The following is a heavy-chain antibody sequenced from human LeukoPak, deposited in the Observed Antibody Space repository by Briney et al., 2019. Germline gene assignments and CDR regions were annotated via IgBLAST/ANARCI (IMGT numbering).Heavy chain of an antibody. CDR2: ISTYTGNT. CDR3: ARDLYSSSWLEDY. V-gene: IGHV1-18*01. D-gene: IGHD6-13*01. Sequence: ASVKVSCKASGYTFTNYGMSWVRQGPGEGVERIGSISTYTGNTTYAQNLHRSVPIPTDTSTSTAYMELRSLRSDDTAVYYCARDLYSSSWLEDYWGQGTLVTVSS. CDR1: GYTFTNYG. J-gene: IGHJ4*02.